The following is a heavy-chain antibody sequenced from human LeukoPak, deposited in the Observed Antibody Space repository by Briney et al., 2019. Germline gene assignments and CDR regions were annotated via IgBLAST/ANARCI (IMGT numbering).Heavy chain of an antibody. J-gene: IGHJ4*02. Sequence: GGSLRLSCAASGFTFRGYAMSWVRQAPGKGLEWVSAISGGGVSTYYADSVKGRFTISRDNSKNTLWLQLNSLRADDTAVYYCAKDAEESGTSHWGQGTLVTVSS. V-gene: IGHV3-23*01. CDR1: GFTFRGYA. CDR2: ISGGGVST. CDR3: AKDAEESGTSH. D-gene: IGHD3-10*01.